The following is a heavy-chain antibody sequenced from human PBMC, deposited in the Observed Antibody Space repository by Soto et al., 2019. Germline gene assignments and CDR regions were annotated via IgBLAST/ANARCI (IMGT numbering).Heavy chain of an antibody. D-gene: IGHD2-8*01. J-gene: IGHJ4*02. CDR2: INPSGGST. CDR3: AKTDVLTPGIDY. CDR1: GYTFTSYY. V-gene: IGHV1-46*01. Sequence: ASVKVSCKASGYTFTSYYMYWVRQAPGQGLEWMGIINPSGGSTSYAQKFQGRVTMTRDTSTSTVYMELSSLRAEDTAVYYCAKTDVLTPGIDYWVQGTLVTVSS.